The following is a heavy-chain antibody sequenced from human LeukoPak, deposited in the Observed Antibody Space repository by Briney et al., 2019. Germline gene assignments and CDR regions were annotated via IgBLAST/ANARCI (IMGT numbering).Heavy chain of an antibody. D-gene: IGHD3-10*01. J-gene: IGHJ4*02. CDR2: IYSSGTT. V-gene: IGHV4-4*09. Sequence: SETLSLTCTVSGDSISGSYWSWIRQPPGQGLEYIGYIYSSGTTNYNPSLKSRFTISVDTSRNQLFLKLTSVTAADTAVYFCANKGGSGNLVYFDYWGQGALVTVSS. CDR3: ANKGGSGNLVYFDY. CDR1: GDSISGSY.